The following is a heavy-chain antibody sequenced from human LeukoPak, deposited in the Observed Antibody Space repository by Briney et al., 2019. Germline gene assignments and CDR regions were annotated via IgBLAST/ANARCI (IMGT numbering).Heavy chain of an antibody. D-gene: IGHD3-3*01. V-gene: IGHV5-51*01. J-gene: IGHJ4*02. CDR1: GYSFSSRW. Sequence: GESLKISCKGYGYSFSSRWIGWVRQMPGKGLEWMGIIYPGDSDTRYSPSFQGQVTISADKSISTAYLQWSSLKASDTAMYYCARRGDYDFWSGYSYYFDYWGQGTLVTVSS. CDR3: ARRGDYDFWSGYSYYFDY. CDR2: IYPGDSDT.